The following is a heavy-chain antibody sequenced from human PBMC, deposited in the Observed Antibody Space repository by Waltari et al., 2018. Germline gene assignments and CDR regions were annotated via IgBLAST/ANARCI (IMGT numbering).Heavy chain of an antibody. J-gene: IGHJ3*02. V-gene: IGHV4-4*07. Sequence: QVLLQESGPGLVKPSETLSLTCTVSGGSISGYYWNWIRQPPGKGLEWIGRIYTSGSNNYNPSLKSRVTISVDTSKNQFSLKLSSVTAADTAVDYCARERAAAGTSAFDIWGQGTMVTVSS. D-gene: IGHD6-13*01. CDR3: ARERAAAGTSAFDI. CDR1: GGSISGYY. CDR2: IYTSGSN.